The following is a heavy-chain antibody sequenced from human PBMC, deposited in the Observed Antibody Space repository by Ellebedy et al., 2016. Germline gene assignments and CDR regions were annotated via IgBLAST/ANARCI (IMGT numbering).Heavy chain of an antibody. CDR3: ASGLRGYDSGGADY. J-gene: IGHJ4*02. Sequence: SVKVSXKASGGTFSSYAISWVRQAPGQGLEWMGGIIPIFGTANYAQKFQGRVTITADKSTSTAYMELSSLRSEDTAVYYCASGLRGYDSGGADYWGQGTLVTVSS. V-gene: IGHV1-69*06. CDR2: IIPIFGTA. CDR1: GGTFSSYA. D-gene: IGHD3-3*01.